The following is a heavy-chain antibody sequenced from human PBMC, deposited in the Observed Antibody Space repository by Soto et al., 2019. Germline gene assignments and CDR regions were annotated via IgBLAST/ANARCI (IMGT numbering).Heavy chain of an antibody. CDR1: GGSFSFYY. CDR3: ATRFYDSSGYYLFYFDS. V-gene: IGHV4-34*01. J-gene: IGHJ4*02. CDR2: INHSGST. D-gene: IGHD3-22*01. Sequence: QVQLHQWGAGLLKPSETLSLTCAVSGGSFSFYYWSWIRQPPGKELEWIGEINHSGSTNYNSSLKSRVTISVDTSTNQFSLKLSSVTAADTAVYYCATRFYDSSGYYLFYFDSWGQGTLVTVSS.